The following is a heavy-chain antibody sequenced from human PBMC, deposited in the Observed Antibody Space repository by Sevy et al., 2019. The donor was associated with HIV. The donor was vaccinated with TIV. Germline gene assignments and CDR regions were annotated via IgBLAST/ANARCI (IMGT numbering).Heavy chain of an antibody. D-gene: IGHD6-13*01. Sequence: SETLSLTCTVSGGSISSGVYYWSWIRQPPGKGLEWIGYIHYTGSTFYNPSLKSRITISLDTSKNQFSLKLSSVTAADTAVYYCGRDRLGATAKYMFQNYYYYGMDVWGQGTTVTVSS. V-gene: IGHV4-30-4*01. CDR3: GRDRLGATAKYMFQNYYYYGMDV. CDR1: GGSISSGVYY. CDR2: IHYTGST. J-gene: IGHJ6*02.